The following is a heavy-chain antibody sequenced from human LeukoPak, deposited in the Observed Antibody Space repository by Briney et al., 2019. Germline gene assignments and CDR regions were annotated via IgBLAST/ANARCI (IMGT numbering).Heavy chain of an antibody. CDR1: GYTFTANY. CDR3: ATTSCGSNCPDY. V-gene: IGHV1-2*02. J-gene: IGHJ4*02. CDR2: INPHSGGT. Sequence: GGSAMVFCKASGYTFTANYMHWGRQAPGEGREGRVWINPHSGGTNYAQTFQGRVTMTRDTSISTAYMELSRLRSADTAVYYCATTSCGSNCPDYWGQGTLVTVSS. D-gene: IGHD6-13*01.